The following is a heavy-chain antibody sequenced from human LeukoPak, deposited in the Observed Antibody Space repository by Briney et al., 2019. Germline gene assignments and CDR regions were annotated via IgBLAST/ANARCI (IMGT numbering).Heavy chain of an antibody. D-gene: IGHD5-18*01. V-gene: IGHV4-59*01. CDR3: ATVDTDDAFDI. CDR2: IYYSGST. Sequence: SETLSLTCTVSGGSISSYYWSWIRQPPGKGLEWIGYIYYSGSTNYNPSLKSRVTRSVDTSKNQFSLKLSSVTAADTAVYYCATVDTDDAFDIWGQGTMVTVSS. CDR1: GGSISSYY. J-gene: IGHJ3*02.